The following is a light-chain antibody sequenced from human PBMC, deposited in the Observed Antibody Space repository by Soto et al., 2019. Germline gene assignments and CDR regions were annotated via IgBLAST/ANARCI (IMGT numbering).Light chain of an antibody. V-gene: IGKV1-5*03. J-gene: IGKJ4*01. CDR2: KAS. CDR1: QTISSW. Sequence: DVQITQSPSTLSGSVGDRVTITCRASQTISSWLAWYQQKPGKAPKLLIYKASSLESGVPSRFSGSGSGTDFTLTISSLQPEDVAAYYCQKYNSAPLTFGGGTKVDI. CDR3: QKYNSAPLT.